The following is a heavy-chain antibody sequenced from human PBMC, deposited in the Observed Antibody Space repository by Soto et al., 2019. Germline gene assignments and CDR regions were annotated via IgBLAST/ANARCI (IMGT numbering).Heavy chain of an antibody. CDR1: GYSFTSYW. V-gene: IGHV5-51*01. D-gene: IGHD3-22*01. CDR2: IYPGDSDT. J-gene: IGHJ3*02. CDR3: ARGYYYDSSGYWPDAFDI. Sequence: ESLKISCKGSGYSFTSYWIGWVRQMPGKGLEWMGIIYPGDSDTRYSPSFQGQVTISADKSISTAYLQWSSLKASDTAMYYCARGYYYDSSGYWPDAFDIWGQGTMVTVSS.